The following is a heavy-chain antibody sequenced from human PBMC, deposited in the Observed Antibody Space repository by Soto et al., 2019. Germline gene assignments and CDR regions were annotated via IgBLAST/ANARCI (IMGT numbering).Heavy chain of an antibody. CDR2: INYSGNT. Sequence: QLRLQESGSGLVKPSQTLSLTCTVSGGSLSSGSFSWGWIRQPPGKGLEWIGYINYSGNTYYNPSLRRRVTISRDMSPNQFSLELGSVTAADTAVYYCARGGGSTDYVANYYFDYWGRGTLVTVSS. CDR3: ARGGGSTDYVANYYFDY. D-gene: IGHD4-17*01. CDR1: GGSLSSGSFS. J-gene: IGHJ4*02. V-gene: IGHV4-30-2*01.